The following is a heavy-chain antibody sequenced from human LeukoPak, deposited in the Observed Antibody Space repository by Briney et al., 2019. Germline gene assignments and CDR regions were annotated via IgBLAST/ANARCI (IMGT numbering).Heavy chain of an antibody. V-gene: IGHV1-18*01. CDR2: ISAYNGNT. CDR1: GYTFTSYG. Sequence: GASVKVSCKASGYTFTSYGISRVRQAPGQGLEWMGWISAYNGNTNYAQKLQGRVTVTTDTSTSTAYMELRSLRSDDTAMYYCARALAVAGTGWFDPWGQGTLVTVSS. CDR3: ARALAVAGTGWFDP. D-gene: IGHD6-19*01. J-gene: IGHJ5*02.